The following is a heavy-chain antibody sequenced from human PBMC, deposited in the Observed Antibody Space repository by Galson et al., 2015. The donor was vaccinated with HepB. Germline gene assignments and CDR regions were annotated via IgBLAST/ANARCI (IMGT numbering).Heavy chain of an antibody. D-gene: IGHD6-19*01. J-gene: IGHJ2*01. CDR1: GLIVSNNY. CDR2: IYGGGDT. V-gene: IGHV3-66*02. Sequence: SLRLSCAASGLIVSNNYMTWVRQAPGKGLEWASLIYGGGDTTYADSVRGRFTISRDISKSTLYVQMTSLTTEDTAVYYCASSSDPTRNWHFDLWGRGTLVIVSS. CDR3: ASSSDPTRNWHFDL.